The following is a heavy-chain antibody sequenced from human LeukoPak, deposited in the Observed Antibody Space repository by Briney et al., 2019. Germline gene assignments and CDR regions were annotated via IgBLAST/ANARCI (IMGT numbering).Heavy chain of an antibody. D-gene: IGHD3-3*01. CDR3: ARLSAAVHLGAFDL. V-gene: IGHV4-34*01. CDR2: INHSGST. J-gene: IGHJ3*01. Sequence: SETLSLTCAVYGGSFSGYYWSWIRQPPGKGLEWIGEINHSGSTNYNPSLKSRVTISVDTSKNQFSLKLSSVTAADTAVYYCARLSAAVHLGAFDLWGQGTMVTVSS. CDR1: GGSFSGYY.